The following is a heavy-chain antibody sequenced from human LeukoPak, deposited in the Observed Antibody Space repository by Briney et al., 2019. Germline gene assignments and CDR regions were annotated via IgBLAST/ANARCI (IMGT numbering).Heavy chain of an antibody. Sequence: PSETLSLTCTVSGYSISSGYYWGWIRQPPGKGLEWIGSIYHSGSTYYNPSLKSRVTISVDTSKNQFSLKLSSVTAADTAVYYCAAEYRLLSEGRSDYWGQGTLVTVSS. CDR1: GYSISSGYY. J-gene: IGHJ4*02. V-gene: IGHV4-38-2*02. CDR3: AAEYRLLSEGRSDY. D-gene: IGHD2-2*01. CDR2: IYHSGST.